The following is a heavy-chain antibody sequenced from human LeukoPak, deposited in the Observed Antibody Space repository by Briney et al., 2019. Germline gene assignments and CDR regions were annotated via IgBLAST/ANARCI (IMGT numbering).Heavy chain of an antibody. Sequence: SETLSLTCTVSGFVSGESISTYSWSWFRQPAGKGLEWLGRINTSGSTNYNPSLKSRVTISEDKSNNQLSLKLSSVTAADTAVYYRARDSRGTAPWYFDVWGRGTLVTVSS. CDR1: GESISTYS. CDR2: INTSGST. CDR3: ARDSRGTAPWYFDV. J-gene: IGHJ2*01. D-gene: IGHD3-22*01. V-gene: IGHV4-4*07.